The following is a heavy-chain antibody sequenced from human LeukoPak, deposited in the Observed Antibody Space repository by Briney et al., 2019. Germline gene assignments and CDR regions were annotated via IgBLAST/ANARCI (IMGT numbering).Heavy chain of an antibody. V-gene: IGHV1-3*01. J-gene: IGHJ5*02. CDR2: INAGNGNT. D-gene: IGHD3-10*01. Sequence: GSVTVSCTASGYTFTSYAMHWVRQAPGQRLEWMGWINAGNGNTKYSQKFQGRVTITRDTSANTAYMELSSLRSEDTAVYYCARRLVRGDWFDPWGQGTLVTVSS. CDR1: GYTFTSYA. CDR3: ARRLVRGDWFDP.